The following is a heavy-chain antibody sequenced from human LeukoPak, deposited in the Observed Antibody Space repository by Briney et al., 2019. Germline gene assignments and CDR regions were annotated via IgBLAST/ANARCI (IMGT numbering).Heavy chain of an antibody. CDR2: IYPGDSHT. J-gene: IGHJ4*02. D-gene: IGHD2-2*01. V-gene: IGHV5-51*01. Sequence: GESLKISCKGSGYISTNYWVGWVRQMPGKGLEWMGIIYPGDSHTRYSPSFQGQVTISADKSISTAYLQWSSLKASDTAMYYCARGIIVERQLAYFDYWGQGTLVTVSS. CDR1: GYISTNYW. CDR3: ARGIIVERQLAYFDY.